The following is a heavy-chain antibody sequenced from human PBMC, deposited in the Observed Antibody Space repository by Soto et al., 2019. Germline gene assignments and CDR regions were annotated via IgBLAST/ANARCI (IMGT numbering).Heavy chain of an antibody. Sequence: EVQLVQSGAEVKKPGESLKISCKGSGYSFTSYWIGWVRQMPGKGLEWMGIIYPGDSDTRYSPSFQGQVTISADKSISTAYLQWSSLKASDTAMYYCARLDIVVVPAAIEGVRGYYMDVWGKGTTVTVSS. CDR2: IYPGDSDT. CDR3: ARLDIVVVPAAIEGVRGYYMDV. CDR1: GYSFTSYW. V-gene: IGHV5-51*03. J-gene: IGHJ6*03. D-gene: IGHD2-2*02.